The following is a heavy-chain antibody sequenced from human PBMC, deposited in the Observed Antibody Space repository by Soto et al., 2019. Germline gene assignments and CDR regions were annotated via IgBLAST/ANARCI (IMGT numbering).Heavy chain of an antibody. V-gene: IGHV3-48*01. J-gene: IGHJ4*02. D-gene: IGHD2-15*01. CDR2: INRDSSVI. CDR3: ARDCAGTCWFAY. CDR1: GFSFSDFS. Sequence: EVQLVESGGSKVHPGGSLRFTCAGSGFSFSDFSMNWVRQAPGKGLEWISYINRDSSVIMYADSLRGRVTISRDNAKNTLFLQINRLRVEDTAVYYCARDCAGTCWFAYWGPGILVTVSS.